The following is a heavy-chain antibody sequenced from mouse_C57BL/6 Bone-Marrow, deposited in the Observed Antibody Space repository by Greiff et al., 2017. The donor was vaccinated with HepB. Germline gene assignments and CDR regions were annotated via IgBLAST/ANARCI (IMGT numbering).Heavy chain of an antibody. V-gene: IGHV14-4*01. CDR3: TTRTGTYYYAMDY. J-gene: IGHJ4*01. Sequence: EVMLVESGAELVRPGASVKLSCTASGFNIKDDYMHWVKQRPEQGLEWIGWIDPENGDTEYASKFQGKATITADTSSNTAYLQLSSLTSEDTAVYYCTTRTGTYYYAMDYWGQGTSVTVSS. D-gene: IGHD4-1*01. CDR2: IDPENGDT. CDR1: GFNIKDDY.